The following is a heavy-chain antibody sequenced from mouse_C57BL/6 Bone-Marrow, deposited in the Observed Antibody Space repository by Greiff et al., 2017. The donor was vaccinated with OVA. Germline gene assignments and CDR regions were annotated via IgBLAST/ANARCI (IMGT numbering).Heavy chain of an antibody. J-gene: IGHJ3*01. V-gene: IGHV2-3*01. CDR3: AKALYYGYSTWFAY. Sequence: VQRVESGPGLVAPSQSLSITCTVSGFSLTSYGVSWVRQPPGNGLEWLGVIWGDGSTNYHSALISRLSISKDNSKSQVFLILNSLQTDATATFYCAKALYYGYSTWFAYWGQGALVTVSA. CDR1: GFSLTSYG. D-gene: IGHD2-2*01. CDR2: IWGDGST.